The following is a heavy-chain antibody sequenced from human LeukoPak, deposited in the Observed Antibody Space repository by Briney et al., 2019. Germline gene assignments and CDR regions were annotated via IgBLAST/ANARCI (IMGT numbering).Heavy chain of an antibody. V-gene: IGHV1-2*06. J-gene: IGHJ4*02. CDR3: ARDYCSSTSCLFDY. CDR2: INPNSGDT. D-gene: IGHD2-2*01. Sequence: ASVKVSCTASGYTFTGYHMHWVRQAPGQGLEWMGRINPNSGDTNYAQKFQGRVAMTRDTSISTAFMELTRLRSDDTAVYYCARDYCSSTSCLFDYWGQGTLVTVSS. CDR1: GYTFTGYH.